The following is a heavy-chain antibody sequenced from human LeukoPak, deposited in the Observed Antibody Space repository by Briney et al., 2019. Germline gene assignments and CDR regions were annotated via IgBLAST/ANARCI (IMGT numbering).Heavy chain of an antibody. CDR2: INPNSGGT. Sequence: HGASVKVSCKASGYTFTGYYMHWVRQAPGQGLEWMGWINPNSGGTNYAQNFQGRVTMTRDTSISTAYMELSGLRSDDTAVYYCARGDSSSSLDYWGQGTLVTVSS. CDR1: GYTFTGYY. V-gene: IGHV1-2*02. J-gene: IGHJ4*02. D-gene: IGHD6-6*01. CDR3: ARGDSSSSLDY.